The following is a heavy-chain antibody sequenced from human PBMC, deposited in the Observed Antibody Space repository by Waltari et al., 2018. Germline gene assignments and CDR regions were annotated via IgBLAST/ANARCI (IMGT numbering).Heavy chain of an antibody. CDR2: IIPIFGTA. D-gene: IGHD6-13*01. V-gene: IGHV1-69*14. CDR1: GGTFSSYA. J-gene: IGHJ4*02. Sequence: QVQLVQSGAAVKKPGSSVKVSCKASGGTFSSYAISWMRQAPGQGLEWMGGIIPIFGTANYAQKFQGRVTITADKSTSTAYMELSSLRSEDTAVYYCASWTWVIAAAGHFDYWGQGTLVTVSS. CDR3: ASWTWVIAAAGHFDY.